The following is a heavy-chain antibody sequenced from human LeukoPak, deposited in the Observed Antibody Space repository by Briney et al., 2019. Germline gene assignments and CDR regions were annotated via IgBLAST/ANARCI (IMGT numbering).Heavy chain of an antibody. D-gene: IGHD3-22*01. J-gene: IGHJ4*02. CDR1: AFTFSDYA. CDR3: ARGLNYYDSRGAFDY. Sequence: GGSLRLSCAASAFTFSDYAMSWVRQAPGKGLEWVSVIYSGGSTYYADSVKGRFTISRDNSKNTLYLQMNSLRAEDTAVYYCARGLNYYDSRGAFDYWGQGTLVTVSS. V-gene: IGHV3-66*01. CDR2: IYSGGST.